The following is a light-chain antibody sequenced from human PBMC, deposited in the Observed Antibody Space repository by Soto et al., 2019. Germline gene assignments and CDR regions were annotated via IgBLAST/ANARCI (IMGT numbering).Light chain of an antibody. CDR3: QQYNNCIT. Sequence: EIVMTQSPATLSVSPGERATLSCRASQSVSSNLAWYQHKPGQAPRLLIYGASTRATGVPARFSGSGSETEFTLTISSLQSEDFAVYYCQQYNNCITFGQGTRLEIK. CDR1: QSVSSN. V-gene: IGKV3-15*01. J-gene: IGKJ5*01. CDR2: GAS.